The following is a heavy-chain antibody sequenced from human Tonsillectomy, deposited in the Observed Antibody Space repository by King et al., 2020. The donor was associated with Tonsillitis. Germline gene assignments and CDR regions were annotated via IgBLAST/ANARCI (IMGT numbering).Heavy chain of an antibody. CDR2: INPNSGGT. CDR1: GYTFTGYY. J-gene: IGHJ4*02. CDR3: ARGGWGYGDEIYYFDY. Sequence: QLVQSGAEVKKPGASVKVSCKASGYTFTGYYMHWVRQAPGQGLEWMGWINPNSGGTHYAQKFQGRVTMTWDTSITTAYMELSRVKSDDTAVYYCARGGWGYGDEIYYFDYWGQGTLVTVSS. V-gene: IGHV1-2*02. D-gene: IGHD4-17*01.